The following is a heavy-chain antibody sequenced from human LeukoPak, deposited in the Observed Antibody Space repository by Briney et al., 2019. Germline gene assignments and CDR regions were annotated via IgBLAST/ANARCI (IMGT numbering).Heavy chain of an antibody. CDR3: VVFGVPAAIHYVTTSIAARPSAFDI. Sequence: GASVKVSCKASGGTFSSYAISWVRQAPGQGLEWMGGIIPIFGTSNYAQKFRGRAMITTDESTSTVYMELSNLRSEHTAVYYCVVFGVPAAIHYVTTSIAARPSAFDIWGQGTMVTVSS. J-gene: IGHJ3*02. V-gene: IGHV1-69*05. CDR1: GGTFSSYA. D-gene: IGHD6-6*01. CDR2: IIPIFGTS.